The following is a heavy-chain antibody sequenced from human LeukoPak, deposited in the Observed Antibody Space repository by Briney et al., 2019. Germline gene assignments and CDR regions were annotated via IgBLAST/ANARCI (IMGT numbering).Heavy chain of an antibody. J-gene: IGHJ4*02. CDR3: VRGTGY. CDR2: ISSNGDNT. V-gene: IGHV3-64D*06. Sequence: GGSLRLSCSVSGFTFSTYVMHWVRQAPGKGLEYVPAISSNGDNTYYADSVKGRFTISRDNSKNTLYPQMSSLRADDTAVYYCVRGTGYWGQGTLVTVSS. CDR1: GFTFSTYV.